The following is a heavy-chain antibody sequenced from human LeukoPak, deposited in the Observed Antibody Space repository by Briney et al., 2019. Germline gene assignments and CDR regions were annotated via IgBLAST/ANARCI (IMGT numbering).Heavy chain of an antibody. CDR1: GFTFNTYA. CDR3: AREAGATNL. CDR2: ISGSGGST. Sequence: GGSLRLSCAASGFTFNTYAMTWVRQAPGKGLEWVSGISGSGGSTSYSVKGRFTISRDNSKNTLYLQMTSLRVEDTAVYYCAREAGATNLWGQGTLVTVSS. J-gene: IGHJ5*02. V-gene: IGHV3-23*01. D-gene: IGHD1-26*01.